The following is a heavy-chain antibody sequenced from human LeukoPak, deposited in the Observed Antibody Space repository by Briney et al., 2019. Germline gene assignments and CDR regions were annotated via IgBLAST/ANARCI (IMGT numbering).Heavy chain of an antibody. J-gene: IGHJ4*02. Sequence: ASVKVSCKASGYTFTSYGISWVRQAPGQGLEWMGWISAYNGNTNYAQKLQGRVTMTTDTSTSTAYMELSRLKSDDTAVYYCARALGVNYFDYWGQGTLATVSS. CDR2: ISAYNGNT. CDR3: ARALGVNYFDY. V-gene: IGHV1-18*01. CDR1: GYTFTSYG. D-gene: IGHD3-16*01.